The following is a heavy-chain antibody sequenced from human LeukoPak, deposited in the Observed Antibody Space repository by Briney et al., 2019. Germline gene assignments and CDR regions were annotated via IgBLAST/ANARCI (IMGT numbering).Heavy chain of an antibody. Sequence: SVKVSCKASRGTFSSYAISWVRQAPGQGLEWMGGIIPIFGTANYAQKFQGRVTITADESTSTAYMELSSLRSEDTAVYYCASDVDMITFGGVIVIGYWGQGTLVTVSS. D-gene: IGHD3-16*02. CDR1: RGTFSSYA. CDR3: ASDVDMITFGGVIVIGY. V-gene: IGHV1-69*13. CDR2: IIPIFGTA. J-gene: IGHJ4*02.